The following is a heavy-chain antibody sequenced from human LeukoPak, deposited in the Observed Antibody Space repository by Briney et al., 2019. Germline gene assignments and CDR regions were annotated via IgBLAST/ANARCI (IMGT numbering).Heavy chain of an antibody. CDR2: IYYSGST. V-gene: IGHV4-59*02. CDR3: ARGGFYGHPFEF. J-gene: IGHJ4*02. Sequence: SETLSLTCLVSGGSVSGYYWSWVRQPPGKGLEWIGYIYYSGSTIYNPSLKSRVTISIDMSKNQFSLNLNSVIAADTAMYFCARGGFYGHPFEFGGQGILVIVSA. D-gene: IGHD3-10*01. CDR1: GGSVSGYY.